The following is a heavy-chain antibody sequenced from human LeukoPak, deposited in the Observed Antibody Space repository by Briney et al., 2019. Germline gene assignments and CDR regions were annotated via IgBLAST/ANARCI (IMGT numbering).Heavy chain of an antibody. CDR1: GFTFSSYA. D-gene: IGHD3-22*01. CDR2: ISYDGSNK. J-gene: IGHJ4*02. V-gene: IGHV3-30-3*01. Sequence: GRSLRLSCAASGFTFSSYAMPWVRQAPGKGLEWVAVISYDGSNKYYADSVKGRFTISRDNSKNTLYLQMNSLRAEDTAVHYCARDKYYDSSGYSPFDYWGQGTLVTVSS. CDR3: ARDKYYDSSGYSPFDY.